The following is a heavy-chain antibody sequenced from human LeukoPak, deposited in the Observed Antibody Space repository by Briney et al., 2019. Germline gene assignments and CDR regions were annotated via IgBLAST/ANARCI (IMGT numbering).Heavy chain of an antibody. V-gene: IGHV4-38-2*02. CDR3: ARYAGPREPPNSWGFDP. J-gene: IGHJ5*02. CDR1: GYSISSGHY. D-gene: IGHD4-23*01. Sequence: SETLSLTCTVSGYSISSGHYWGWIRQPPGKGLEWIGSIYHSGSTYYNPSLKSRVTISVDTSKNQFSLKLSSVTAADTAVYYCARYAGPREPPNSWGFDPWGQGTLVTVSS. CDR2: IYHSGST.